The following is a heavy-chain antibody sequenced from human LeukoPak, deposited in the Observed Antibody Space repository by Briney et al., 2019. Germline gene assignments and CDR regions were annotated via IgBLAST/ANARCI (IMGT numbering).Heavy chain of an antibody. CDR1: GYTFTSYD. CDR3: ARGPPNWGYDY. D-gene: IGHD7-27*01. J-gene: IGHJ4*02. Sequence: ASVKVSCKAPGYTFTSYDFNWVRQATGQRPEWMGWMSPNSGDTGYAQKFQDRVTMTRNTSISTAYMELSSLRSDDTAVYYCARGPPNWGYDYWGPGTLVTVSP. V-gene: IGHV1-8*01. CDR2: MSPNSGDT.